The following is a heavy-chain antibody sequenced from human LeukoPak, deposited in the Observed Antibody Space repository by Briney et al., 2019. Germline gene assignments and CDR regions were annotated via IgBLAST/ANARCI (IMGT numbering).Heavy chain of an antibody. J-gene: IGHJ5*02. V-gene: IGHV4-39*01. CDR3: ARVRGPDGWFAP. CDR1: GGSIDRSSYY. Sequence: SETLSLTCTVPGGSIDRSSYYWGWIRQPPGKGLEWIGSIYYSGNTYYNSSLKSRITISVNTTKNQVAPKLSSVTAADTAVYYCARVRGPDGWFAPWGQGTLVSVSS. CDR2: IYYSGNT.